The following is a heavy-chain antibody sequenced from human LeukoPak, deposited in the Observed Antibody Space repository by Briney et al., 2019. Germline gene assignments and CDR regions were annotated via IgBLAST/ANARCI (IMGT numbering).Heavy chain of an antibody. CDR3: ARGHDFWSGLNWFDP. Sequence: SETLSLTCTVSGGSISSYYWGWIRQPPGKGLEWIGSIYHSGSTYYNPSLKSRVTISVDTSKNQFSLKLSSVTAADTAVYYCARGHDFWSGLNWFDPWGQGTLVTVSS. J-gene: IGHJ5*02. V-gene: IGHV4-38-2*02. CDR2: IYHSGST. CDR1: GGSISSYY. D-gene: IGHD3-3*01.